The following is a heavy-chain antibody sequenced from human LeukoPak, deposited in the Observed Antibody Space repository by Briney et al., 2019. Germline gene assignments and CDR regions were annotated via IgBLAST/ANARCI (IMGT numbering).Heavy chain of an antibody. Sequence: ASVKVSCKASGYTFTGYYMHWVRQAPGQGLEWMGWINPNSGGTNYAQKFQGRVTMTRDTSISTAYMELSRLRSDDTAVYYCAQTRGCSSTSCYTDYYYYYMDVWGKGTTVTVSS. CDR2: INPNSGGT. J-gene: IGHJ6*03. D-gene: IGHD2-2*02. V-gene: IGHV1-2*02. CDR1: GYTFTGYY. CDR3: AQTRGCSSTSCYTDYYYYYMDV.